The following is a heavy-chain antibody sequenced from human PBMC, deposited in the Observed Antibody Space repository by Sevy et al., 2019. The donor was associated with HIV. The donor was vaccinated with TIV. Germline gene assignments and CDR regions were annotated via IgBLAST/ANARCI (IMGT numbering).Heavy chain of an antibody. D-gene: IGHD3-3*01. J-gene: IGHJ6*03. V-gene: IGHV3-21*01. CDR3: ARDHSERFLEWSLGFYYMDV. CDR1: GFTFSSYS. CDR2: ISSSSFYV. Sequence: GGSLRLSCAASGFTFSSYSMNWVRQAPGKGLEWVSSISSSSFYVYYADSVKGRFTISRDNTKNSLYLQMNSLRAEDTAGYYCARDHSERFLEWSLGFYYMDVWGKGTTVTVSS.